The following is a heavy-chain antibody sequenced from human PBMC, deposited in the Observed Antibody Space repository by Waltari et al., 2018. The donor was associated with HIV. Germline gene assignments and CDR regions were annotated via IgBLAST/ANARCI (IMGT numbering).Heavy chain of an antibody. D-gene: IGHD6-13*01. J-gene: IGHJ4*02. CDR3: ARAGVKRLVPSGD. CDR2: IDPSGGNT. V-gene: IGHV1-46*01. CDR1: GYTFTNYY. Sequence: QVQLVQSGAELKKPGASVKVSCRASGYTFTNYYVHWVRQAPGQGLEWMGVIDPSGGNTTNAQNFQDRVTMTSDTSTSTVYLELSSLRSDDTAVYYCARAGVKRLVPSGDWGQGTLVTVSS.